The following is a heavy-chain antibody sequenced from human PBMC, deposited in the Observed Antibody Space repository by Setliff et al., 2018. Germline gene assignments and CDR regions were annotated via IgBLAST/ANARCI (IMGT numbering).Heavy chain of an antibody. CDR3: ASATGY. Sequence: GGSLRLSCTASGFSFSNCWVSWVRQAPGKGLEWVANINPGGSEEYYLDSVKGRFTISRDNAKTSLYLLMNSLRADDTAVYFCASATGYWGQGILVTVSS. J-gene: IGHJ4*02. CDR1: GFSFSNCW. V-gene: IGHV3-7*01. CDR2: INPGGSEE.